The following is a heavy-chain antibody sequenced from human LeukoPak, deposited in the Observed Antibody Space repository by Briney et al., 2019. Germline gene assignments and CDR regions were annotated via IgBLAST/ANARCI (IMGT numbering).Heavy chain of an antibody. CDR1: GFTFSSYV. D-gene: IGHD6-13*01. V-gene: IGHV3-23*01. Sequence: GGSLRLSCAASGFTFSSYVMSWVRQAPGKGLEWVSVISGSGGTYYADPVKGRFTISRDNSKNTLYLQMNTLRAEDTAVYYCAKGSTTAAHYYYMDVWGKGTTVTVSS. CDR3: AKGSTTAAHYYYMDV. J-gene: IGHJ6*03. CDR2: ISGSGGT.